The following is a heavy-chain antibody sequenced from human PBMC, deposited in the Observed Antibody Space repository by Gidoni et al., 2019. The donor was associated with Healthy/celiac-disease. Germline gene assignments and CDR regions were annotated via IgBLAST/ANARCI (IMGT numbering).Heavy chain of an antibody. Sequence: QVQLQESGPGLVKPSDTLYLTCTVSGGSISSYYCSWIRQPPGKGLEWIGYIYYSGSTNYNPSLKSRVTISVDTSKNQFSLKLSSVTAADTAVYYCARGARTVTLDYWGQGTLVTVSS. CDR3: ARGARTVTLDY. J-gene: IGHJ4*02. CDR2: IYYSGST. D-gene: IGHD4-17*01. V-gene: IGHV4-59*01. CDR1: GGSISSYY.